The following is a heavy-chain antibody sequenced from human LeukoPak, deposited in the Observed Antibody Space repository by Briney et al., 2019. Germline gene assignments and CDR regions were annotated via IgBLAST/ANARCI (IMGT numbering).Heavy chain of an antibody. CDR1: GFTFPTYW. Sequence: GGSLRLSCAASGFTFPTYWMSWVRQAPGKGLEWVANIKQDGSEKYYVDSVKGRFTISRDNAKNSLYLQMNSLRVEDTADYYCVTYSGGIKSPGYYWGQGTLVTVSS. CDR2: IKQDGSEK. CDR3: VTYSGGIKSPGYY. D-gene: IGHD1-14*01. J-gene: IGHJ4*02. V-gene: IGHV3-7*01.